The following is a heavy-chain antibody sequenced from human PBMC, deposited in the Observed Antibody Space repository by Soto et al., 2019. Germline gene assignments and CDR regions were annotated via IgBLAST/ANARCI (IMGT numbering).Heavy chain of an antibody. D-gene: IGHD3-3*01. CDR3: ARQNGGLRPNFDY. V-gene: IGHV4-39*01. Sequence: QLQLQESGPGLVKPSGTLSLTCTVSGDSISSGSYYWGWIRQPPGKGLEWIGTIHYSGRTYYNPSLKSRINISVDTSKSQFSLQLSSVTAADTAVYYCARQNGGLRPNFDYWGQGSLVTVSS. J-gene: IGHJ4*02. CDR1: GDSISSGSYY. CDR2: IHYSGRT.